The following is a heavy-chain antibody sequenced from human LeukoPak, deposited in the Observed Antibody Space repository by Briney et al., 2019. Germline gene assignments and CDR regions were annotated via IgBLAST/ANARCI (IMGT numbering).Heavy chain of an antibody. CDR1: GDSVRSYY. J-gene: IGHJ6*02. CDR3: VRDSRYGSGWFEDGLDF. V-gene: IGHV4-59*02. CDR2: INDRGST. D-gene: IGHD6-13*01. Sequence: PSEILSLTCTVSGDSVRSYYWSWIRQPPGQGLEWLGHINDRGSTNYNPSLQGRFTISIDTSKNQFSLKVNSVTAADTAVYYCVRDSRYGSGWFEDGLDFWGQGTTVTVSS.